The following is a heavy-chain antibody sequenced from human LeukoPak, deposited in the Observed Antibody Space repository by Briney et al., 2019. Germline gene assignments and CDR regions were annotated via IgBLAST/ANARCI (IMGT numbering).Heavy chain of an antibody. V-gene: IGHV3-15*01. D-gene: IGHD6-19*01. CDR3: TTTFPVAGG. CDR1: GLTFNNAW. Sequence: GGSLRLSCAASGLTFNNAWMNWVRQAPGKGLEWVGRIKSKTDGGTTDYAAPVRGRFTISTDDSENTLYLQMNGLKTEDTAVYYCTTTFPVAGGWGQGTLVTVSS. J-gene: IGHJ4*02. CDR2: IKSKTDGGTT.